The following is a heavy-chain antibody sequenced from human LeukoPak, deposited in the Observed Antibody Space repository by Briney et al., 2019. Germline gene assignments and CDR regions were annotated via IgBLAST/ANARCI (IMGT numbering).Heavy chain of an antibody. J-gene: IGHJ3*01. D-gene: IGHD3-22*01. Sequence: GGSLRLSCAASGFSFSGYGMHWVRQAPGKGLEWVAFIHYDGARSYYADSEKGRFTISRDNSRNTLYLQMNSLRAEDTAVYFCAKSPYYDSSGDAFEVWGQGTMVTVSS. CDR3: AKSPYYDSSGDAFEV. CDR2: IHYDGARS. V-gene: IGHV3-30*02. CDR1: GFSFSGYG.